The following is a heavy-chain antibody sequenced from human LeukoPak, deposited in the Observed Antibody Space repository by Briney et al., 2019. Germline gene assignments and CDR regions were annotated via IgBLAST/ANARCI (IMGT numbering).Heavy chain of an antibody. J-gene: IGHJ4*02. CDR3: AREISSSWPDYFAY. V-gene: IGHV4-34*01. Sequence: SETLSLTCAVYGGSLSGFYWSWIRQTPGNGLEWIGETSHRGSTSYNPSLKSRVSITVDTSKNQFSLKLNSVTAADTAVYYCAREISSSWPDYFAYWGQGTLFTVS. D-gene: IGHD6-13*01. CDR1: GGSLSGFY. CDR2: TSHRGST.